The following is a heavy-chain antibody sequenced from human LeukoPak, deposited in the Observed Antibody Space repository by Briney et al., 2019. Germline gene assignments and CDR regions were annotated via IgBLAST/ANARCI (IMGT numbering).Heavy chain of an antibody. V-gene: IGHV4-31*03. CDR2: IYYSGST. CDR1: GGSISSGGYY. Sequence: SETLSLTCTVSGGSISSGGYYWSWIRQHPGKSLEWIGYIYYSGSTYYNPSLKSRVTISVDTSNNQFSLKLSSVTAADTAVYYCARRRIVTTIDYWGQGTLVTVSS. J-gene: IGHJ4*02. CDR3: ARRRIVTTIDY. D-gene: IGHD5-12*01.